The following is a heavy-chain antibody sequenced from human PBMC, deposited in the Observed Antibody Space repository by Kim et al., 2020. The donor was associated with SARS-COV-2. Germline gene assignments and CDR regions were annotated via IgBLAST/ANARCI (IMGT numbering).Heavy chain of an antibody. CDR1: GGSISSGGYY. CDR3: ARGNVLLWFGELQPGVLRY. V-gene: IGHV4-31*03. CDR2: IYYSGST. J-gene: IGHJ4*02. D-gene: IGHD3-10*01. Sequence: SETLSLTCTVSGGSISSGGYYWSWIRQHPGKGLEWIGYIYYSGSTYYNPSLKSRVTISVDTSKNQFSLKLSSVTAADTAVYYCARGNVLLWFGELQPGVLRYWGQGTLVTVSS.